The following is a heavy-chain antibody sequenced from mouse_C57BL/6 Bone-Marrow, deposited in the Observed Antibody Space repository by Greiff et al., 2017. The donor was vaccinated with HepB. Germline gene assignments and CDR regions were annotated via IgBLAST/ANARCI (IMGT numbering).Heavy chain of an antibody. CDR3: ARLGFDGYLYAMDY. Sequence: DVKLVESGAELVKPGASVKLSCTASGFNIKDYYMHWVKQRTEQGLEWIGRIDPEDGETKYAPKFQGKATITADTSSNTAYLQLSSLTSEDTAVYYCARLGFDGYLYAMDYWGQGTSVTVSS. D-gene: IGHD2-3*01. CDR1: GFNIKDYY. V-gene: IGHV14-2*01. CDR2: IDPEDGET. J-gene: IGHJ4*01.